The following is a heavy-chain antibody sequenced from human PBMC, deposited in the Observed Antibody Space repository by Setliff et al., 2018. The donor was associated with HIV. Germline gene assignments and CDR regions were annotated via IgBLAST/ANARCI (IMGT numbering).Heavy chain of an antibody. J-gene: IGHJ3*01. CDR1: GSSISDHYW. D-gene: IGHD2-8*02. V-gene: IGHV4-38-2*02. CDR3: LRETGVNVAADGRGYHTFDF. CDR2: IFHRGGT. Sequence: SETLSLTCSVTGSSISDHYWWAWVRQAPGKGLEYIGTIFHRGGTFNNPSLKSRVTMSVDTSKNQFSLKLTSVTAADTAIYYCLRETGVNVAADGRGYHTFDFWGRGTMVTVSS.